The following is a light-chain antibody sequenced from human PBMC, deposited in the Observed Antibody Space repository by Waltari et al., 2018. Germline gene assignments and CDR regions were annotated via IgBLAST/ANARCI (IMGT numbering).Light chain of an antibody. CDR1: SGSVSRRHY. V-gene: IGLV8-61*01. Sequence: QTVVTQEPSFSVSPGGTVTLTCGLSSGSVSRRHYPTWYQQTPGQAPRPLIYSTTTRSSGVPDRFSGSILGNKAALTITGAQADDECDYYCVLYVGSGISVFGGGTKLTVL. J-gene: IGLJ2*01. CDR2: STT. CDR3: VLYVGSGISV.